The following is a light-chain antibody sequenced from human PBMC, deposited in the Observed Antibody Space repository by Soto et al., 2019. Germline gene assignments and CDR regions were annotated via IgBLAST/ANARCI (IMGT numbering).Light chain of an antibody. V-gene: IGLV2-14*01. CDR3: RSYTSSSTLV. CDR1: SSDVGSYNY. CDR2: EVS. Sequence: SVLAQPASVSGSPGQSITISCTGTSSDVGSYNYVSWYQQHPGKAPKLMIFEVSNRPSGVSNRFSGSKSGNTASLTISWLQTEDEADYYCRSYTSSSTLVFGTGTKVTVL. J-gene: IGLJ1*01.